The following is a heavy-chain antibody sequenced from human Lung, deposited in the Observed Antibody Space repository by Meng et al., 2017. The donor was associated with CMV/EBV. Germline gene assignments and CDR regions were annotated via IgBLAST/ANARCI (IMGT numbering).Heavy chain of an antibody. CDR1: GGSISTYY. Sequence: VNVPEPGPVLEKPVATLLLTCAVSGGSISTYYWSWIRQPPGKGLEWIGNNYYSGSTHYNPSLASRVTISVDSSKNQFSLKLSSVTAADTAVYYCARHQNGGTYPLDYWGQGTLVTVSS. CDR2: NYYSGST. CDR3: ARHQNGGTYPLDY. D-gene: IGHD3-16*02. J-gene: IGHJ4*02. V-gene: IGHV4-59*08.